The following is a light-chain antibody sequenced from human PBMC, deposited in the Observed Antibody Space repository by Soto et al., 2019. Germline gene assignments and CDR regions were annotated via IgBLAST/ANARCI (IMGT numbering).Light chain of an antibody. Sequence: EIVLTQSPDALSLSPGERVSLSCRASRPVVRQYIAWYQQKPGQAPRLLIYGASSRATGIPDRFSGSGSGTDFTLTISRLEPEDFAVYYCQQYGSSPPWTFGQGTKVDIK. V-gene: IGKV3-20*01. CDR3: QQYGSSPPWT. CDR1: RPVVRQY. J-gene: IGKJ1*01. CDR2: GAS.